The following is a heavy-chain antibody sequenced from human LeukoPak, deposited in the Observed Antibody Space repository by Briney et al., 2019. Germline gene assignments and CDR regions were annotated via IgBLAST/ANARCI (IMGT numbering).Heavy chain of an antibody. V-gene: IGHV3-7*01. D-gene: IGHD3-22*01. Sequence: GGSLRLSCAASGFTFSSYWMSWVRQAPGKGLEWVANIKEDESEKYYVDSVKGRFTISRDNAKNSLYLQMNSLRAEDTAVYYCARDSRVYYDSSSRWFDPWGQGTRVTVSS. CDR2: IKEDESEK. CDR1: GFTFSSYW. J-gene: IGHJ5*02. CDR3: ARDSRVYYDSSSRWFDP.